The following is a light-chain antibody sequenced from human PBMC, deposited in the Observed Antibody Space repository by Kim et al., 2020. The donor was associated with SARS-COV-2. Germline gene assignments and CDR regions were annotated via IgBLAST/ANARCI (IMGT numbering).Light chain of an antibody. Sequence: ALGQTVRITCQGDSLRSYYASWYQQKPRQAPVLVIYGKNNRPSGIPDRFSGSSSGNTASLTITGAQAEDEADYYCNSRDSSGNHVVFGGGTKLTVL. CDR3: NSRDSSGNHVV. J-gene: IGLJ2*01. CDR2: GKN. CDR1: SLRSYY. V-gene: IGLV3-19*01.